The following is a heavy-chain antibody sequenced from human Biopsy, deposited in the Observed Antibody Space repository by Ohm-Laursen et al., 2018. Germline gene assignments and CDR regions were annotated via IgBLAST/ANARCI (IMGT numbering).Heavy chain of an antibody. CDR2: INGSGGST. J-gene: IGHJ5*02. CDR3: VRDLYDFCGGCPFDP. D-gene: IGHD3-3*01. CDR1: GFTFSSHA. Sequence: SLRLSCSASGFTFSSHAMSWIRQAPGKGLECVSVINGSGGSTYYADPVKGRFTISRDNSKNTLYLQMNSLTAEDTAMYYCVRDLYDFCGGCPFDPWGQGTLVTVS. V-gene: IGHV3-23*01.